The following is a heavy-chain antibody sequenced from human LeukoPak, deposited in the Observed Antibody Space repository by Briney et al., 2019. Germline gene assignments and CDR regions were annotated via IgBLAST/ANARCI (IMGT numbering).Heavy chain of an antibody. V-gene: IGHV4-34*01. CDR1: GGSFSGYY. J-gene: IGHJ5*02. Sequence: SETLSLTCAVYGGSFSGYYWSWIRQPPGKGLEWIGEINHSGSTNYNPSLKSRVTISVDTSRNQFSLKLSSVTAADTAVYYCARLGWGFGAWGQGTLVTVSS. CDR2: INHSGST. CDR3: ARLGWGFGA. D-gene: IGHD3-10*01.